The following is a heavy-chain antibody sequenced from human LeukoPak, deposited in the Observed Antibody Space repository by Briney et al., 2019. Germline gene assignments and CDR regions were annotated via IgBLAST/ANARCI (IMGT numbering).Heavy chain of an antibody. CDR1: GGSFSGDY. CDR3: ARDYSGSYYFDY. J-gene: IGHJ4*02. Sequence: SEPLSLTCGVYGGSFSGDYWSWVRQPPGKGLEWIGEINHSGSASYNPSLKSRVTISVDTSKIQFSLKLSSVTATDTAVYYCARDYSGSYYFDYWGQGTLVTVSS. CDR2: INHSGSA. V-gene: IGHV4-34*01. D-gene: IGHD1-26*01.